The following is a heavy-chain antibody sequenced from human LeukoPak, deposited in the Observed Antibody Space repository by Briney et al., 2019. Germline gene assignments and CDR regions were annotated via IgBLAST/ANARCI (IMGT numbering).Heavy chain of an antibody. J-gene: IGHJ6*03. CDR3: ASTRRTHYYYYYMDV. V-gene: IGHV4-4*09. D-gene: IGHD2-2*01. CDR1: GGSISSYY. CDR2: IYTSGST. Sequence: SETLSLTCTVSGGSISSYYWSWIRQPPGKGLEWIGYIYTSGSTNYNPSLKSRVTISVDTSKNQFSLKLSSVTAADTAVYYCASTRRTHYYYYYMDVWGKGTTVTVSS.